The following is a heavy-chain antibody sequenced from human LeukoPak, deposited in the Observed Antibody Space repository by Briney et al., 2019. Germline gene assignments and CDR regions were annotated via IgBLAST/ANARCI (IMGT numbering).Heavy chain of an antibody. CDR2: ISSSSSTI. J-gene: IGHJ4*02. V-gene: IGHV3-48*04. CDR3: ARDRGGSYSAIDY. CDR1: GFTFSSYS. Sequence: GGSLRLSCAASGFTFSSYSMNWVRQAPGKGLEWVSFISSSSSTIYYADSVKGRFTISRDNAKNSLYLQMNSLRAEDTAVYYCARDRGGSYSAIDYWGQGTLVTVSA. D-gene: IGHD1-26*01.